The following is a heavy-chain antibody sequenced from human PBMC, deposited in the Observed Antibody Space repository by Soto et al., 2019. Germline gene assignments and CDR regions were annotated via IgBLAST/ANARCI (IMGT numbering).Heavy chain of an antibody. CDR3: ARVVPWLVLGGNYYGMDV. D-gene: IGHD6-19*01. CDR2: IYYSGST. V-gene: IGHV4-59*01. J-gene: IGHJ6*02. Sequence: TVSGGSISSYYWSWIRQPPGKGLEWIGYIYYSGSTNYNPSLKSRVTISVDTSKNQFSLKLSSVTAADTAVYYCARVVPWLVLGGNYYGMDVWGQGTTVTVSS. CDR1: GGSISSYY.